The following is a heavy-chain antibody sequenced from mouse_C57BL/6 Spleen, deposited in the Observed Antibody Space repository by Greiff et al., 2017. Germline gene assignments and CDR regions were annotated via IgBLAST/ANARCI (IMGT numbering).Heavy chain of an antibody. V-gene: IGHV1-50*01. CDR1: GYTFTSYW. D-gene: IGHD2-14*01. CDR2: IDPSDSYT. CDR3: AREGYEGYFDV. Sequence: VQLQQPGAELVKPGASVKLSCKASGYTFTSYWMQWVKQRPGQGLEWIGEIDPSDSYTNYNQKFKGKATLTVDTSSSTAYMQLSSLTSEDSAVYYCAREGYEGYFDVWGTGTTVTVSS. J-gene: IGHJ1*03.